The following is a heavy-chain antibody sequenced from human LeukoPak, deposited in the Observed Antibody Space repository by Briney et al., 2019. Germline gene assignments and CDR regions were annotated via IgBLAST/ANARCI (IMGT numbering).Heavy chain of an antibody. CDR1: GFTFSSYS. J-gene: IGHJ5*01. D-gene: IGHD3-9*01. Sequence: GGSLRLSCAASGFTFSSYSMNWVRQAPGKGLEWVSSISSSSSYIYYADSVKGRFTISRDNAKNSLYLQMNSLRAKDTAVYYCARDPLSGVGWFDSWGQGTLVTVSS. CDR3: ARDPLSGVGWFDS. V-gene: IGHV3-21*01. CDR2: ISSSSSYI.